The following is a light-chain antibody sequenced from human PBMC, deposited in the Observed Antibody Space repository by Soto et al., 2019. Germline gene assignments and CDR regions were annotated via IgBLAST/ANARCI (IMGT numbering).Light chain of an antibody. V-gene: IGKV1-9*01. Sequence: DIQLTQSPSFLSASVGDRVTITCRASQGISRYLAWYQQKPGKAPTLLIYAASTLQSGVPSRFSGSGSRTEFTLTISSLQPEDCATYYFLQLNSYPPFFGPGTKVHIK. J-gene: IGKJ3*01. CDR1: QGISRY. CDR2: AAS. CDR3: LQLNSYPPF.